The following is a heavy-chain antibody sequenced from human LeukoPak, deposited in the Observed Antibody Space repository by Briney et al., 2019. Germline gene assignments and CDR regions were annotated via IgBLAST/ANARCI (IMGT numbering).Heavy chain of an antibody. V-gene: IGHV3-30-3*01. J-gene: IGHJ4*02. CDR3: ARDREWELMYYFDY. D-gene: IGHD1-26*01. CDR2: ISYDGSNK. CDR1: GSTFSSYA. Sequence: GGSLRLSCAASGSTFSSYAMHWVRQAPGKGLEWVAVISYDGSNKYYADSVKGRFTISRDNSKNTLYLQMNSLRAEDTAVYYCARDREWELMYYFDYWGQGTLVTVSS.